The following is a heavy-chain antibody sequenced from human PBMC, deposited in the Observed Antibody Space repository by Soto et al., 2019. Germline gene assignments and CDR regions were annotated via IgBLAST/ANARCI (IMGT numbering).Heavy chain of an antibody. Sequence: EVQLLESGEGLAQPGGSLRLSCEPSEFNFDSYVMGWVRQAPGRGLEWVSAISSRGDGIYYADAVQGRLIVSRDNSENTLHLQMSSRGAEDTAVYYCAKAPHASDYAGRGFDFWGQGTLVTVSS. CDR3: AKAPHASDYAGRGFDF. D-gene: IGHD5-12*01. V-gene: IGHV3-23*01. CDR1: EFNFDSYV. J-gene: IGHJ4*02. CDR2: ISSRGDGI.